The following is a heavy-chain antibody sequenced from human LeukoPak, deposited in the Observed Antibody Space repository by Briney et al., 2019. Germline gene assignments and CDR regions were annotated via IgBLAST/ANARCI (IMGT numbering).Heavy chain of an antibody. V-gene: IGHV3-21*01. CDR2: IGASSSSI. D-gene: IGHD3-16*02. Sequence: GGSLRLSCAASGFTLSSYSMNWVRQAPGKGLEWVSSIGASSSSIYYADSVKGRFTISRDNARNSLYLQMNSLRAEDTAVYYCAILIADYDYVWGSYHPDYWGQGTLVTVSS. J-gene: IGHJ4*02. CDR3: AILIADYDYVWGSYHPDY. CDR1: GFTLSSYS.